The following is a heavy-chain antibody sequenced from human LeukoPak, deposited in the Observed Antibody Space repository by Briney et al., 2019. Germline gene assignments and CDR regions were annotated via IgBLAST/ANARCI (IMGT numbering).Heavy chain of an antibody. CDR2: ISYDGSNK. CDR1: AFTFSTYA. J-gene: IGHJ6*03. D-gene: IGHD6-6*01. V-gene: IGHV3-30*04. Sequence: PGRSLRLSCAASAFTFSTYAMHWVRQAPGKGLEGVAVISYDGSNKYYADSVKGRFTISRDNSKNTLYLQMNSLRAEDTAVYYCARDGYSSSSFFQVVRSRRGMDVWGEGTTVTVSS. CDR3: ARDGYSSSSFFQVVRSRRGMDV.